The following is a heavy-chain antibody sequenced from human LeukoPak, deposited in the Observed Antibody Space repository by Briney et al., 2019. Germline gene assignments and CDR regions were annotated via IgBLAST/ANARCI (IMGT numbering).Heavy chain of an antibody. CDR3: ATLIAAAGKGDY. J-gene: IGHJ4*02. Sequence: PSETLSLTCAVYGGSFSNYYWSWIRQPPGKGLEWIGYIYYSGSTNYNPSLKSRVTISVDTSKNQFSLKLSSVTAADTAVYYCATLIAAAGKGDYWGQGTLVTVSS. CDR1: GGSFSNYY. V-gene: IGHV4-59*01. D-gene: IGHD6-13*01. CDR2: IYYSGST.